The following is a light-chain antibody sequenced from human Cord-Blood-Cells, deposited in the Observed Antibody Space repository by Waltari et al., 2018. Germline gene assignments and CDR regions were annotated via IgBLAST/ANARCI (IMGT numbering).Light chain of an antibody. V-gene: IGLV3-19*01. CDR2: GKN. Sequence: SSELTQDPAVSVALGQTVRITCQGDSLRSYYASWYQQKPGQAPVLVIYGKNNRPSGIPDRFSGSSSGNTASLTITWAQAEDESDYYRNSRDSSGNHLVFGGGTNLTVL. CDR3: NSRDSSGNHLV. CDR1: SLRSYY. J-gene: IGLJ3*02.